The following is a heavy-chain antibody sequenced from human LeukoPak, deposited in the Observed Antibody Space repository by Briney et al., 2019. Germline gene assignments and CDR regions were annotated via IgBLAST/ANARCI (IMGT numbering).Heavy chain of an antibody. CDR2: IYSGGRT. V-gene: IGHV3-53*01. J-gene: IGHJ4*02. D-gene: IGHD3-16*02. Sequence: TGGSLRLSCAASGFSVSSNYMNWVRQAPGKGLDWVSVIYSGGRTYYTDSVKGRFTISRDNSKNTLYLQMNSLRAEDTAVYYCAKASYYDYVWGSYPSDYWGQGTLVTLSS. CDR3: AKASYYDYVWGSYPSDY. CDR1: GFSVSSNY.